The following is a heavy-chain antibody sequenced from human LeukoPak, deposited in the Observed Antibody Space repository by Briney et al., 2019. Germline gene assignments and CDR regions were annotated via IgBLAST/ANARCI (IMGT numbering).Heavy chain of an antibody. Sequence: GGSLRLSCAASGFTFSSYSMNWVRQAPGKGLEWVSSISSSSSYIYYADSVKGRFTISRDNAKNSLYLQMNSLRAEDTAVYYCARYSSGWYNQDYWGQGTLVTVSS. CDR1: GFTFSSYS. CDR2: ISSSSSYI. V-gene: IGHV3-21*01. CDR3: ARYSSGWYNQDY. J-gene: IGHJ4*02. D-gene: IGHD6-19*01.